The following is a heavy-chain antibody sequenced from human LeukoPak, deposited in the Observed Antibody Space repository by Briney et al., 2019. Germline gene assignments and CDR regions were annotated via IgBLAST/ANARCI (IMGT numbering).Heavy chain of an antibody. CDR2: ISGSGGST. J-gene: IGHJ4*02. D-gene: IGHD3-10*01. CDR1: GFTFSSYT. CDR3: AKDLWFGELMMSPFDY. Sequence: GGSLRLSCAASGFTFSSYTMSWVRQAPGKGPEWVSAISGSGGSTYYADSVKGLFTISRDNSKNTLYLQMNSLRAEDTAVYYCAKDLWFGELMMSPFDYWGQGTLVTLSS. V-gene: IGHV3-23*01.